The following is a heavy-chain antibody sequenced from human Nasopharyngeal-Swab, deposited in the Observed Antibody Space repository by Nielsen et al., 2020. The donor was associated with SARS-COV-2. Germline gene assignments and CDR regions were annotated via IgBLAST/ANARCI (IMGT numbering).Heavy chain of an antibody. Sequence: ASVKVSCKASGYSFRSYGINWVRQAPGRGLEWMGWISAYNADTSYAQRLQDRLSMTTDTATNTAYMELRSLRSDDTAVYYCARGGPNSWNYEPDHWGQGTLVTV. CDR2: ISAYNADT. CDR1: GYSFRSYG. V-gene: IGHV1-18*01. D-gene: IGHD3-3*01. J-gene: IGHJ4*02. CDR3: ARGGPNSWNYEPDH.